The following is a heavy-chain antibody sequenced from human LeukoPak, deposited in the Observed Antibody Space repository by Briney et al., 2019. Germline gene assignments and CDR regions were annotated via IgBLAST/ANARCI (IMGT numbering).Heavy chain of an antibody. D-gene: IGHD6-13*01. CDR1: GYTFTGNY. J-gene: IGHJ5*02. V-gene: IGHV1-2*02. CDR2: INPNSGGT. CDR3: ARDRGIATNWFDP. Sequence: ASVKVSCKASGYTFTGNYMHWVRQAPGQGLEWMGWINPNSGGTNYAQKFQGRVTMTRHTSISTAYMELSRLRSDDTAVYYCARDRGIATNWFDPWGQGTLVTVSS.